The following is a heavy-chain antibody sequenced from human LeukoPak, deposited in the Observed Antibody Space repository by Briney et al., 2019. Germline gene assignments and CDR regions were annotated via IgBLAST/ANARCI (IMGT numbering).Heavy chain of an antibody. D-gene: IGHD6-19*01. Sequence: PGGSLRLSCAASGFTFDDYGMSWVRQAPGKGLEWVSGIDWNGGSTGYADSVKGRFTISRDNAKNSLYLQMNSLRAEDTALYYCARDIAVAGKPRGSDYWGQGTLVTVSS. CDR2: IDWNGGST. CDR3: ARDIAVAGKPRGSDY. V-gene: IGHV3-20*04. CDR1: GFTFDDYG. J-gene: IGHJ4*02.